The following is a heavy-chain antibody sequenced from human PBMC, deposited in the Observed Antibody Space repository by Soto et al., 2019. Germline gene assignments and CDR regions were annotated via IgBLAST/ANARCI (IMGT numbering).Heavy chain of an antibody. CDR3: ATYRGAYGDYQEMNYYYYYGMDV. CDR2: INPSGGST. Sequence: QVQLVQSGAEVKKPGSSVKVSCKASGGTFTSYYMHWVRQAPGQGLEWMGIINPSGGSTSYAQKFQGRVTMTRDTSTSTVYMELSSLRSEDTAVYYCATYRGAYGDYQEMNYYYYYGMDVWGQGTTVTVSS. V-gene: IGHV1-46*01. D-gene: IGHD4-17*01. CDR1: GGTFTSYY. J-gene: IGHJ6*02.